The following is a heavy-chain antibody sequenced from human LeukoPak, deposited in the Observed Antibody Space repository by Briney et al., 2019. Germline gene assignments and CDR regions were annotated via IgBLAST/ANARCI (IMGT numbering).Heavy chain of an antibody. D-gene: IGHD6-13*01. CDR2: ISSSSSTI. J-gene: IGHJ3*02. CDR3: AKGYSSSWYRDAFDI. V-gene: IGHV3-48*01. CDR1: GFTFSSYS. Sequence: PGGSLRLSCAASGFTFSSYSMNWVRPALGKGLEWVSYISSSSSTIYYADSVKGRFTISRDNSKNTLYLQMNSLRAEDTAVYYCAKGYSSSWYRDAFDIWGQGTMVTVSS.